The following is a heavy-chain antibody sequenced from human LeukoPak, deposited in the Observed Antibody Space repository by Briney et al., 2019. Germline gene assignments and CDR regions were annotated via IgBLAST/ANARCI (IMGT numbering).Heavy chain of an antibody. CDR2: IKQDESKR. CDR3: ARDASLYGSGNDCYWAFDR. D-gene: IGHD2-15*01. V-gene: IGHV3-7*01. J-gene: IGHJ5*02. Sequence: GGSLSLSCVASGFTFSDHWMSWVRQAPGKGLEWVGNIKQDESKRYYVDSVKGRFTISRDNAKSSLYLQINSLSAEDTAVYYCARDASLYGSGNDCYWAFDRWGQGTLVTVSS. CDR1: GFTFSDHW.